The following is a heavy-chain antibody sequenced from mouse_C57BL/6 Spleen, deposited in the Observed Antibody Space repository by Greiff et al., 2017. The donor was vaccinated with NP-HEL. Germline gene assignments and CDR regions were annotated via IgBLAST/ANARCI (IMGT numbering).Heavy chain of an antibody. CDR3: ASLYYGSIDY. D-gene: IGHD1-1*01. V-gene: IGHV1-61*01. Sequence: VQLQQPGAELVKPGASVKLSCKASGYTFTSYWMHWVKQRPGQGLEWIGNIYPSDSETHYNQKFKDKATLTVDKSSSTAYMQLSSLTSEDSAVYYCASLYYGSIDYWGQGTTLTVSS. J-gene: IGHJ2*01. CDR2: IYPSDSET. CDR1: GYTFTSYW.